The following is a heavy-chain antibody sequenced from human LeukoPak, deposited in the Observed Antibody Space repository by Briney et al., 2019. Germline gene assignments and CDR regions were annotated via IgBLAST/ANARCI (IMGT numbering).Heavy chain of an antibody. CDR1: GYTFTSYD. V-gene: IGHV1-8*03. Sequence: ASVKVSFKASGYTFTSYDINWVRQATGQGLEWMGWMNPNSGNTVYAQKFQGRVTITRNTSISTAYMELSSLRSEDTAVYYCARIADYRYYYYYYMDVWGKGTTVTVSS. D-gene: IGHD4-11*01. CDR2: MNPNSGNT. CDR3: ARIADYRYYYYYYMDV. J-gene: IGHJ6*03.